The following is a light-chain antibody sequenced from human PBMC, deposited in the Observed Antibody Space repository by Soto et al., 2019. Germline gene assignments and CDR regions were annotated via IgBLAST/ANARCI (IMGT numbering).Light chain of an antibody. CDR2: GNS. CDR3: QSYDSSLNGLV. CDR1: SSNIGAAYD. V-gene: IGLV1-40*01. J-gene: IGLJ2*01. Sequence: QSVLTQPPSVSGAPGQRVTISCTGSSSNIGAAYDVHWYQHLPGTAPKLLIYGNSNRPSGVPDRFSGSKSGASASLAITGLQAEDEADYYCQSYDSSLNGLVFGGGTKLPS.